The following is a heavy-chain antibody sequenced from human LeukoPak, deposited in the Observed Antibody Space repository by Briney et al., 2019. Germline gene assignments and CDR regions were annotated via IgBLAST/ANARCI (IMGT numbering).Heavy chain of an antibody. CDR2: ISAYNGNT. CDR3: ARVRGYYDSRGYYYRGVFSLEYFQH. D-gene: IGHD3-22*01. Sequence: ASVKVSCKASGYIFTSYGISWVRQAPGRGLEWMGWISAYNGNTNYAQKPQGRVTMTTDTSTSTAYMELRSLRSDDTAVYYCARVRGYYDSRGYYYRGVFSLEYFQHWGQGTLVTVSS. CDR1: GYIFTSYG. V-gene: IGHV1-18*01. J-gene: IGHJ1*01.